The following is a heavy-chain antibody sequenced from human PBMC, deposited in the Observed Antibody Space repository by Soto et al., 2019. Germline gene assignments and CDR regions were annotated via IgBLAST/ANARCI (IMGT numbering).Heavy chain of an antibody. CDR2: IYYSGST. CDR3: ASTGYSGYEGYGMDV. V-gene: IGHV4-61*01. J-gene: IGHJ6*02. CDR1: GGSVSSGSYY. D-gene: IGHD5-12*01. Sequence: QVQLQESGPGLVKPSETLSLTCTVSGGSVSSGSYYWSWIRQPPGKGLEWIGYIYYSGSTNYNPSPKRRVTTSVDTSKNQFPLKLSCVTAADTAVYYWASTGYSGYEGYGMDVWGQGTTVTVSS.